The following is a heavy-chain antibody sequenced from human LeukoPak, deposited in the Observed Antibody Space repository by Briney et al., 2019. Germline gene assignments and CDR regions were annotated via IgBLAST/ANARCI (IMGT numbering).Heavy chain of an antibody. CDR3: ARHERCSSINCIYNWFDP. CDR2: VFYSGRT. D-gene: IGHD2-2*01. Sequence: SETLSLTCTVSGASISSSSYYWGWIRQPPGKGLEWIGSVFYSGRTYYNPFLKSRVTIFVDPSKNQFSLNLRSVTAADTAVYYCARHERCSSINCIYNWFDPWGQGTLVIVSS. J-gene: IGHJ5*02. V-gene: IGHV4-39*01. CDR1: GASISSSSYY.